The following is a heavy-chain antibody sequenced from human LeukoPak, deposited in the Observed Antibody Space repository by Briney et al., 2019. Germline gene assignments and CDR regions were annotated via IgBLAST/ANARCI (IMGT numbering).Heavy chain of an antibody. Sequence: GGSLRLSCAASGFTVSSNYMTWVRQAPGKGLEWVSIIYTGGTTYYADSVKGRFTISRDNSKNTLYLQMNSLRAEDTAVYYCAKRIQSAMATGYWGQGTLVTVSS. J-gene: IGHJ4*02. CDR2: IYTGGTT. CDR3: AKRIQSAMATGY. CDR1: GFTVSSNY. D-gene: IGHD5-18*01. V-gene: IGHV3-66*01.